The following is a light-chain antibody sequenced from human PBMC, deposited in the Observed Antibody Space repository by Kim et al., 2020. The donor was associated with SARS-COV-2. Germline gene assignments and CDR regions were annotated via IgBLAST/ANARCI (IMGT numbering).Light chain of an antibody. CDR3: QQGYSTPLT. CDR2: TAS. V-gene: IGKV1-39*01. CDR1: QTISKY. Sequence: IQMTQSPSSLSASVGDRVTMTCRASQTISKYLNWYQQKSGRAPDLLISTASNLQGGVPSRFSGNGSGTLFTLTISNLQPEDFATYYCQQGYSTPLTFGGGTKLEI. J-gene: IGKJ4*01.